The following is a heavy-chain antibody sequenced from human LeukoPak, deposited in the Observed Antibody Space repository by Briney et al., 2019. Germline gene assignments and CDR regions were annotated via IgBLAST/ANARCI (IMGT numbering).Heavy chain of an antibody. CDR3: VRHDGRGGATMGAFDS. CDR2: VYYGRTT. J-gene: IGHJ5*01. Sequence: PSETLSLTCTVSDGSIINNNHYWGWTRQSPGKGLEWIGTVYYGRTTYYNPSLDGRVTISLDTSANHFSLQLNSVTAADTAIYYCVRHDGRGGATMGAFDSWGQGSLVTVSS. D-gene: IGHD5-12*01. V-gene: IGHV4-39*01. CDR1: DGSIINNNHY.